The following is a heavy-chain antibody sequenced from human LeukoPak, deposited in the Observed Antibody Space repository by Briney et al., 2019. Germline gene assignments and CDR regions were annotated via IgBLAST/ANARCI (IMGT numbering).Heavy chain of an antibody. J-gene: IGHJ4*02. V-gene: IGHV3-23*01. CDR3: ARGVAAADYGLDY. Sequence: GGSLRLSCAASGLTFSSYGMNWVRQAPGKGLEWVSAISGSGDSTYHADSVRGRFTVSRDNSKNTLYLQMKSLRAEDTAVYYCARGVAAADYGLDYWGQGTLVTVSS. D-gene: IGHD6-13*01. CDR2: ISGSGDST. CDR1: GLTFSSYG.